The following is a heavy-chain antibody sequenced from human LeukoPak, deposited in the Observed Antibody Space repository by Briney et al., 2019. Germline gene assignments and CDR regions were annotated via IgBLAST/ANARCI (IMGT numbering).Heavy chain of an antibody. Sequence: SETLSLTCTVSGGSISSYYWSWIRQPPGKGLEWIGYIYYSGSTNYNPSLKSRVTISVDTSKNQFSLKLSSVTAADTAVYYCARLHRRSYYYDSSGYYRDYWGQGTLVTVSS. CDR3: ARLHRRSYYYDSSGYYRDY. V-gene: IGHV4-59*12. J-gene: IGHJ4*02. CDR2: IYYSGST. CDR1: GGSISSYY. D-gene: IGHD3-22*01.